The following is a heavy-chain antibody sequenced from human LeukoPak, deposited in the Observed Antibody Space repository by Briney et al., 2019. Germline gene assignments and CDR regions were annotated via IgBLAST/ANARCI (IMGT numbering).Heavy chain of an antibody. CDR1: GFTFSSYG. CDR2: ISSSSSYI. J-gene: IGHJ4*02. Sequence: GGSLRLSCAASGFTFSSYGMSWVRQAPGKGLEWVSSISSSSSYIYYADSVKGRFTISRDNAKNSLYLQMNSLRAEDTAVYYCARGVVGATTPYDYWGQGTLVTVSS. CDR3: ARGVVGATTPYDY. V-gene: IGHV3-21*01. D-gene: IGHD1-26*01.